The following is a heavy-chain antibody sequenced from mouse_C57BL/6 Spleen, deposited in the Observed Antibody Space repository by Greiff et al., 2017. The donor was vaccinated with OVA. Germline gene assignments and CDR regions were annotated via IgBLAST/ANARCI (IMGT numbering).Heavy chain of an antibody. CDR1: GYAFSSSW. Sequence: QVQLQQSGPELVKPGASVKISCKASGYAFSSSWMNWVKQRPGKGLEWIGRIYPGDGDTNYNGKFKGKATLTADKSSSTAYMQLSSLTSEDSAVYFCARSGITTVVPSYWGEGTSVTVSS. V-gene: IGHV1-82*01. J-gene: IGHJ4*01. CDR3: ARSGITTVVPSY. CDR2: IYPGDGDT. D-gene: IGHD1-1*01.